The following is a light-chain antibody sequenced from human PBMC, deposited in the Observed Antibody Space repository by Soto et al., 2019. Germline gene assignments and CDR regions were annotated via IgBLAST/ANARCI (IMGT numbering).Light chain of an antibody. Sequence: EVVVTQSPATLSLSPGERATLSCGAGQNIGTSLVWSQQKPGQSPRLLIYDASRRATGVPARFSGSGSGTDFTLTISGLEPEDFAVYYCQQRSVWPITFGQGTRLEIK. CDR3: QQRSVWPIT. CDR1: QNIGTS. CDR2: DAS. J-gene: IGKJ5*01. V-gene: IGKV3-11*01.